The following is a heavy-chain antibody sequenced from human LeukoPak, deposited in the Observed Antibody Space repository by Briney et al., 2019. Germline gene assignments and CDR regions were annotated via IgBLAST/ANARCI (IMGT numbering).Heavy chain of an antibody. Sequence: ASVKVSCRASGYTFTSYDINWVRQATGQGLEWMGWMNPNSGNTGYAQKFQGRVTMTRNTSISTAYMELSSLRSEDTAVYYCARGSSHTVGDFDYWGQGTLVTVSS. D-gene: IGHD3-10*01. CDR1: GYTFTSYD. CDR3: ARGSSHTVGDFDY. CDR2: MNPNSGNT. J-gene: IGHJ4*02. V-gene: IGHV1-8*01.